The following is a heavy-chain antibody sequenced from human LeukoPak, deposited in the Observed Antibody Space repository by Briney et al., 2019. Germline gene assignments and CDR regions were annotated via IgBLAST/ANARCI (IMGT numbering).Heavy chain of an antibody. CDR1: GGSISRGSYY. V-gene: IGHV4-61*02. CDR2: VYNSGST. CDR3: ARQTFGALYFDS. D-gene: IGHD3-10*01. Sequence: SQTLSLTRIVSGGSISRGSYYWNWIRQPAGKGLEWMGRVYNSGSTNYNPSLKNRVTISTDMSKNQFSLKLSSVTAADTAVYYCARQTFGALYFDSWSQGTLVTVSS. J-gene: IGHJ4*02.